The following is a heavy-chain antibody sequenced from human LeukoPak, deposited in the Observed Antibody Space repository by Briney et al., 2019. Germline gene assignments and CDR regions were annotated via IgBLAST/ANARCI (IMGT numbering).Heavy chain of an antibody. J-gene: IGHJ4*02. Sequence: PSETLSLTCAVYGGSFSDYYWNWIRQPPGRGLEWIGEVNHSGSTNYNPSLKSRVTISVDTFKNQFSLRLTSVTAADTAVYYCARAKRGYSSRWTLTYYFDHWGRGTLVTVSS. V-gene: IGHV4-34*01. D-gene: IGHD6-13*01. CDR1: GGSFSDYY. CDR2: VNHSGST. CDR3: ARAKRGYSSRWTLTYYFDH.